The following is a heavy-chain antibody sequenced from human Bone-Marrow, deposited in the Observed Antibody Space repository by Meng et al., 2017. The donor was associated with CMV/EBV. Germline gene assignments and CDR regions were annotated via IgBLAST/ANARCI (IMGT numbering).Heavy chain of an antibody. J-gene: IGHJ4*02. D-gene: IGHD3-10*01. Sequence: SVKVSCKTAGYTFKNYAINWLRQAPGQGLEWMGRIIPILGIANYAQKFQGRVTIPADKSTSTAYMELSSLRSEDTAVYYCARDPGRDWGQGTLVTVSS. CDR2: IIPILGIA. CDR3: ARDPGRD. CDR1: GYTFKNYA. V-gene: IGHV1-69*04.